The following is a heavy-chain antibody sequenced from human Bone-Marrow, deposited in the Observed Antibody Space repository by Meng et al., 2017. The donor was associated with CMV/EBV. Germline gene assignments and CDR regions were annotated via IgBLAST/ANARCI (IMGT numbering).Heavy chain of an antibody. J-gene: IGHJ4*02. V-gene: IGHV1-18*01. CDR1: GYIFTNYG. D-gene: IGHD3-3*01. CDR2: ISAYNGNT. Sequence: ASVKVSCKASGYIFTNYGINWVRQAPGQALEWMGWISAYNGNTKNAQKFQGRVTMTTDTSTSTAYMELRSLRSDDTAVYYCARVTLIDYDGGQFDYWGQGTLVTVSS. CDR3: ARVTLIDYDGGQFDY.